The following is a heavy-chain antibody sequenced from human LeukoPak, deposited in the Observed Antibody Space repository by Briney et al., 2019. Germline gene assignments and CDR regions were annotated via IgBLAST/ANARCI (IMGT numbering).Heavy chain of an antibody. Sequence: ASVKLSCKASGYTFTSYDINWVRQATGQGLEWMGWMNPNSGNRGYAPRFQGRVTITRNTSISTAYMELSSLRSDDTAVYYCARGLYSGSDPTDFWGQGTLVTVST. CDR3: ARGLYSGSDPTDF. CDR2: MNPNSGNR. J-gene: IGHJ4*02. CDR1: GYTFTSYD. V-gene: IGHV1-8*03. D-gene: IGHD1-26*01.